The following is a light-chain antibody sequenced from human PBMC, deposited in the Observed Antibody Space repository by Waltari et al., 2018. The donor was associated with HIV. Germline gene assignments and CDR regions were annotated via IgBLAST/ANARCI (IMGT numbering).Light chain of an antibody. CDR1: QNVFSD. J-gene: IGKJ1*01. Sequence: TVMTQSPGTLSVSPGGRATLSGRASQNVFSDLAWYHQKPGQPPRLLIFGASKRATGVPARFSGSGSGTEFTLTITSLQTEDYGLYHCQQYKTWPLTFGQGTRVEIK. CDR3: QQYKTWPLT. V-gene: IGKV3-15*01. CDR2: GAS.